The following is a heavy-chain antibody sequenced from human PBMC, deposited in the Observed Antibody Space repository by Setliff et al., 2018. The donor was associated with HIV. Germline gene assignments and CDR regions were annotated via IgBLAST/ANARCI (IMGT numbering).Heavy chain of an antibody. Sequence: SVKVSCKASGDTFNNYTFTWVRQAPGQGPEWMGGIITILGIPNYAPKFQHRVTISADESTKTIYMELSNLKSDDTAVYFCAREVGGRNTLGSCVLDYWGQGTPVTVSS. CDR2: IITILGIP. D-gene: IGHD1-26*01. CDR1: GDTFNNYT. CDR3: AREVGGRNTLGSCVLDY. V-gene: IGHV1-69*10. J-gene: IGHJ4*02.